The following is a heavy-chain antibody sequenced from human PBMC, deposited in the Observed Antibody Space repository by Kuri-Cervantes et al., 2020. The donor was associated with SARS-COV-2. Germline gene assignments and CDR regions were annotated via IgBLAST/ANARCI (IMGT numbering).Heavy chain of an antibody. V-gene: IGHV1-24*01. CDR3: ARDILGWGIALYGSGYYFDY. Sequence: ASVKVSCKVSGYTPTELSMHWVRQAPGKGLEWMGGFDPEDGETIYAQKFQGRVTMTEDTSTDTAYMELNSLRAEDTAVYYCARDILGWGIALYGSGYYFDYWGQGTLVTVSS. CDR1: GYTPTELS. D-gene: IGHD3-10*01. J-gene: IGHJ4*02. CDR2: FDPEDGET.